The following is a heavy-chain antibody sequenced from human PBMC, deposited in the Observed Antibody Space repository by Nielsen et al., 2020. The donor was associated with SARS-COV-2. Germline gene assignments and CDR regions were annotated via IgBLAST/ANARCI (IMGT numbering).Heavy chain of an antibody. J-gene: IGHJ6*02. CDR2: ISRSGATT. CDR3: AKDKYQLLNYGMDV. D-gene: IGHD2-2*01. V-gene: IGHV3-23*01. CDR1: VFTFSSYV. Sequence: GESLKISCEASVFTFSSYVMTWVRQAPGPGLEWVSVISRSGATTYYADSVKGRFTISRDNSKNKLYLQMNSLRAEDTAVYYCAKDKYQLLNYGMDVWGQGTTVTVSS.